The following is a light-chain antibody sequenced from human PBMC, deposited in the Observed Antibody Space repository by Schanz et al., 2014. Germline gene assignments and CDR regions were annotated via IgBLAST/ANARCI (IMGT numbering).Light chain of an antibody. CDR2: DGS. Sequence: EIVLTQSPGTLSLSPGERATLSCRASQSVSSYLAWYQHKPGQAPRLLISDGSNRATGIPARFSGSGSGTDFTLTISSLEPEDFAVYYCQQRYSWPLTFGGGTKVEIK. CDR1: QSVSSY. J-gene: IGKJ4*01. V-gene: IGKV3-11*01. CDR3: QQRYSWPLT.